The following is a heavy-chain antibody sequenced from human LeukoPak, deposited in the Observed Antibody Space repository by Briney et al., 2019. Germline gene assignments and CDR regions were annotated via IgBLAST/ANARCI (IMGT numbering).Heavy chain of an antibody. CDR3: AKGGSVGTTTYFDY. CDR2: ISARGDNT. D-gene: IGHD1/OR15-1a*01. V-gene: IGHV3-23*01. Sequence: PGGSLRLSCAASGFTLSSYAMSWVRQAPGKGLEWVSSISARGDNTFYADSVRGRFTVSRGNSKNTLSLQLNSLRAEDTAIYYCAKGGSVGTTTYFDYWGQGTLVTVSS. J-gene: IGHJ4*02. CDR1: GFTLSSYA.